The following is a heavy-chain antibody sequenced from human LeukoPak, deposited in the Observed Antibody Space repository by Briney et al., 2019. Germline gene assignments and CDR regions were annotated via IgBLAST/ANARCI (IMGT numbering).Heavy chain of an antibody. J-gene: IGHJ6*03. D-gene: IGHD3-10*01. V-gene: IGHV4-59*12. CDR1: GGFISSYY. CDR3: ARDLRTYGSGSYSYYYYYMDV. Sequence: SETLSLTCTVSGGFISSYYWSWIRQPPGKGLEWIGYTYYSGSTNYNPSLKSRVTISVDTSKNQFSLKLSSVTAADTAVYYCARDLRTYGSGSYSYYYYYMDVWGKGTTVTVSS. CDR2: TYYSGST.